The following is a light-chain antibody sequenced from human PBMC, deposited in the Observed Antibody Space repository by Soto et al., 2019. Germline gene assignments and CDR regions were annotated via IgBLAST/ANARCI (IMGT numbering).Light chain of an antibody. CDR1: QSVSSN. V-gene: IGKV3-15*01. J-gene: IGKJ1*01. CDR3: QQYNNWPPWT. Sequence: PGERATLSCRARQSVSSNLAWYQQKPGQAPRLLIYGASTRATGIPARFSGSGSGTEFTLTISSLQSEDFAVYYCQQYNNWPPWTFGQGTKVDI. CDR2: GAS.